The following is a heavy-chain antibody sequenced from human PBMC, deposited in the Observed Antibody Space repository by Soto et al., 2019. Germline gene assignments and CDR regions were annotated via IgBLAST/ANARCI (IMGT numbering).Heavy chain of an antibody. J-gene: IGHJ4*02. V-gene: IGHV3-53*02. Sequence: EVRLVETGGGLIQPGGSLRLSCAASGFTVSDTYMNWVRQAPGKGLEWVSVIYSGSATYYADPVKCRFTISRDNSKNTVFLQMGSPRVDDTAVYYCARGKSGWLTFDYWGQGILVTVSS. CDR2: IYSGSAT. D-gene: IGHD6-19*01. CDR3: ARGKSGWLTFDY. CDR1: GFTVSDTY.